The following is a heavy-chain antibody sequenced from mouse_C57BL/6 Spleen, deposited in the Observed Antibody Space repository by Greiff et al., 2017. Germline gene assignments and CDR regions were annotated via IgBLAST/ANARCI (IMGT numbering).Heavy chain of an antibody. Sequence: VQLQQSGAELVRPGASVKLSCTASGFNIKDDYMHWVKQRPEQGLEWIGWIDPEHGDTEYASKFQGKATITADTSSNTAYLQLSSLTSEDTAVYYCTTSGDYYGSSFFAYWGQGTLVTVSA. D-gene: IGHD1-1*01. CDR1: GFNIKDDY. CDR2: IDPEHGDT. V-gene: IGHV14-4*01. CDR3: TTSGDYYGSSFFAY. J-gene: IGHJ3*01.